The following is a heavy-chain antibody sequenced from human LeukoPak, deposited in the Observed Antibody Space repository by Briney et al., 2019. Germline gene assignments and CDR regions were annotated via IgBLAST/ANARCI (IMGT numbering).Heavy chain of an antibody. V-gene: IGHV1-18*01. J-gene: IGHJ4*02. CDR2: ISAYNGVT. CDR3: ARDYSSGPGHSDS. Sequence: GASVKVSCKASGYTFTSYGVSWVRQAPGQGLEWMGWISAYNGVTNYPQKFQSRVTLTTDTSTSTVYMELRSLGSDDTAVYYCARDYSSGPGHSDSWGQGTLVTVSS. D-gene: IGHD4-11*01. CDR1: GYTFTSYG.